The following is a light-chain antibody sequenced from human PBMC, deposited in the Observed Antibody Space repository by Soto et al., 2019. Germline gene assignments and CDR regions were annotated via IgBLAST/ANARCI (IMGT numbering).Light chain of an antibody. Sequence: DIQMTHSPSSLAASVGDRVTITCRASQSISSYLNWYQQRPWRAPKLLIYETSNLETGVPSRFSGSGSGTDFTFTISTLQSEDLATYYCQQYDNIPLTFGPGTKVDIK. CDR2: ETS. V-gene: IGKV1-33*01. CDR1: QSISSY. CDR3: QQYDNIPLT. J-gene: IGKJ3*01.